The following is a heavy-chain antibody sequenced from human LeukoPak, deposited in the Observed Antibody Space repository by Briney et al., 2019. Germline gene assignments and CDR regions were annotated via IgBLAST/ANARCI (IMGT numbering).Heavy chain of an antibody. CDR1: GYTFTSYS. D-gene: IGHD2/OR15-2a*01. CDR2: ISAYNGNT. J-gene: IGHJ6*01. Sequence: VASVKVSCKASGYTFTSYSISWVRHAPRQGLGWMGCISAYNGNTNYAQKLQGRVTMTTDTSTSTAYMELRSLRSDDTAVYYCAREQLRPHFYYGMDVWGQGTTVTVSS. CDR3: AREQLRPHFYYGMDV. V-gene: IGHV1-18*01.